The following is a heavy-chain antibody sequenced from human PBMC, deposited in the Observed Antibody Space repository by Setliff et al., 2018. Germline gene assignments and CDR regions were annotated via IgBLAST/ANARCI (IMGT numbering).Heavy chain of an antibody. V-gene: IGHV3-23*01. Sequence: GGSLRLSCAASRFTFSNYAMSWVRQAPGKGLEWVSAISASGRTTYSADSVKGRFTISRDNAKNSLYLQMNSLRAEDTALYYCAKDIGLQWLPSYYFDYWGQGTLVTVSS. CDR2: ISASGRTT. CDR3: AKDIGLQWLPSYYFDY. D-gene: IGHD6-19*01. J-gene: IGHJ4*02. CDR1: RFTFSNYA.